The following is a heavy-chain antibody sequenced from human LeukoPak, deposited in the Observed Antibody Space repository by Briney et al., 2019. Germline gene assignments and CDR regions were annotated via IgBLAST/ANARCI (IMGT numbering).Heavy chain of an antibody. CDR1: GFTFSNAW. CDR3: AKRAGAGTGRAFDY. J-gene: IGHJ4*02. D-gene: IGHD6-19*01. V-gene: IGHV3-15*01. Sequence: GGSLRLSCAASGFTFSNAWMSWVRQAPGKGLEWVGRIKSKTDGGTTDYAAPVKGRFTISRDNPKNPLYLQMNPLRAEDTAVYYCAKRAGAGTGRAFDYGGQGTLVTVSS. CDR2: IKSKTDGGTT.